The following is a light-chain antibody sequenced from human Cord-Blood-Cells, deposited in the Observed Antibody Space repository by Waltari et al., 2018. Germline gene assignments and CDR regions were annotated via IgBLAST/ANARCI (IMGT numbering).Light chain of an antibody. J-gene: IGLJ2*01. CDR1: TLGVKY. CDR3: QAWDSSTVV. CDR2: QDS. V-gene: IGLV3-1*01. Sequence: SYVLVQSVSVSVSLSQTGILTGPGDTLGVKYACGCQQKSCQSPVLVIYQDSKRPSGIPERFSGSNSGNTATLTISGTQAMDEADYYCQAWDSSTVVFGGGTKLTVL.